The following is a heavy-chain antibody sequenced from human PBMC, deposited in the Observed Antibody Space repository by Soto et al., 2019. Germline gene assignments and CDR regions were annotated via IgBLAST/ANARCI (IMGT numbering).Heavy chain of an antibody. J-gene: IGHJ4*02. CDR3: ARASRLYRTSWPCPGH. CDR2: IYYKVGP. V-gene: IGHV4-31*03. Sequence: SETLSLTCTVSGGSISSGGHYWSWIRQHPVTGLEWIGFIYYKVGPYYDPALRSRVPISVETAKNQCSLRVSSGAAAGTAVYYCARASRLYRTSWPCPGHWGRGVLVTVAS. D-gene: IGHD3-16*01. CDR1: GGSISSGGHY.